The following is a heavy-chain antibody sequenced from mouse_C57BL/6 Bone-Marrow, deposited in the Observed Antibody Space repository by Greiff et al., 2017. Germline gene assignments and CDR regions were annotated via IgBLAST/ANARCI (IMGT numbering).Heavy chain of an antibody. Sequence: QVQLQQPGAELVRPGTSVKLSCKASGYTFTSYWMHWVKQRPGQGLEWIGVIDPSDSYTNYNQKFKGKATLTVDTSSSTAYMRLSSLTSVDSAVYDCARRGDYWGQDTTLTVSS. CDR1: GYTFTSYW. CDR3: ARRGDY. J-gene: IGHJ2*01. V-gene: IGHV1-59*01. CDR2: IDPSDSYT.